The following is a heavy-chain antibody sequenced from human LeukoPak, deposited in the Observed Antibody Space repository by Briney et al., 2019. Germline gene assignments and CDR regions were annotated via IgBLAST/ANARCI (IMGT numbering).Heavy chain of an antibody. CDR2: ISGSGGST. D-gene: IGHD1-26*01. CDR3: AKDDVLLQPRCSDY. CDR1: GFTFRNYA. J-gene: IGHJ4*02. V-gene: IGHV3-23*01. Sequence: GGSLRLSCAASGFTFRNYAMNWVRQAPGRGLEWVSGISGSGGSTYYADSVKGRFTISRDNSKNTLYLQMNRLRVEDTAVYYCAKDDVLLQPRCSDYWGQGTLVTVSS.